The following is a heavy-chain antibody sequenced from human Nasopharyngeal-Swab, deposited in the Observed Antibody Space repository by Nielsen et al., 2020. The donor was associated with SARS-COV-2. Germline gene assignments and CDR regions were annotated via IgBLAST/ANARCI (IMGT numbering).Heavy chain of an antibody. CDR2: ISGSGDST. CDR1: GFTFSSYA. Sequence: GGSLRLSCAASGFTFSSYALSWVRQAPGEGLEWVSAISGSGDSTYYTDSVRGRFTISRDNSKNTLYLQMNSLRAEDTVVYYCAKGIAVARGYYYGMDVWGQGTTVTVSS. V-gene: IGHV3-23*01. D-gene: IGHD6-19*01. J-gene: IGHJ6*02. CDR3: AKGIAVARGYYYGMDV.